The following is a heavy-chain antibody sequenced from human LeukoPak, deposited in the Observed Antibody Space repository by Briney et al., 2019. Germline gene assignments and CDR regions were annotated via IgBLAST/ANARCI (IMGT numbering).Heavy chain of an antibody. J-gene: IGHJ6*03. D-gene: IGHD3-10*01. Sequence: SETLSLTCAVYGGSFSGYYWSWIRQPPGKGLEWIGEINHSGSTNYNPSLKSRVTISVDTSKNQFSLKLSSVTAADPAVYYCAGSTMVRGVMIYYYYYMDVWGKGTTVTISS. CDR3: AGSTMVRGVMIYYYYYMDV. CDR1: GGSFSGYY. V-gene: IGHV4-34*01. CDR2: INHSGST.